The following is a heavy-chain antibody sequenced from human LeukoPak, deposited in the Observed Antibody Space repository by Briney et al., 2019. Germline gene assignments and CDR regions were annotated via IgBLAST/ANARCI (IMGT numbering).Heavy chain of an antibody. J-gene: IGHJ5*02. Sequence: GGSLRLSCAASGFTFSSYEMNWVRQAPGKGLEWVSYISSSGSTIYYADSVKGRFTISRDNAKNSLYLQMNSLRAEDTAVYYCAGLPKYDILTANWFDPWGQGTLVTVSS. CDR1: GFTFSSYE. CDR3: AGLPKYDILTANWFDP. CDR2: ISSSGSTI. V-gene: IGHV3-48*03. D-gene: IGHD3-9*01.